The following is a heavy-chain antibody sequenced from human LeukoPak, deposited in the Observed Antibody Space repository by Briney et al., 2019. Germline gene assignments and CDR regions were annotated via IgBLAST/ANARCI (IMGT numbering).Heavy chain of an antibody. D-gene: IGHD6-6*01. J-gene: IGHJ4*02. CDR3: ARGPSSPLTN. CDR2: ISSSGSSI. Sequence: GGSLRLSCAASGFTFSSYEMNWVRQAPGKGLEWVSYISSSGSSIYYADSVKGRFTISRENAKNSLYLQMNSLRAEDTAIYYCARGPSSPLTNWGQGTLVTVSS. V-gene: IGHV3-48*03. CDR1: GFTFSSYE.